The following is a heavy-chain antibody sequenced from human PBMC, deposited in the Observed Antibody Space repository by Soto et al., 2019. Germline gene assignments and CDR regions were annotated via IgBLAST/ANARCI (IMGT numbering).Heavy chain of an antibody. Sequence: WASVKVSCKASGYTFTSYDINWVRQATGQGLEWMGWMNPNSGNTGYAQKFQGRVTMTRNTSISTAYMELSSLRSEDTAVYYCARGGYDILTGYYNRYYYYGMDVWGQGTTVTVPS. CDR2: MNPNSGNT. J-gene: IGHJ6*02. D-gene: IGHD3-9*01. CDR1: GYTFTSYD. V-gene: IGHV1-8*01. CDR3: ARGGYDILTGYYNRYYYYGMDV.